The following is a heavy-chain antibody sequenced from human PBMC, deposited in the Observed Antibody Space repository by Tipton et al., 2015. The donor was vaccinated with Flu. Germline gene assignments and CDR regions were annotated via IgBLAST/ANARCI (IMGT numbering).Heavy chain of an antibody. Sequence: LRLSCTVSGGSISSSSHYWGWIRQAPGRGLEWVGSIYYTGYPYYNSSLKSRLAMSIDTSEKQFSLRLSSVTAADTAVYYCAKVLFGWVESWAQGTLVTVSS. CDR3: AKVLFGWVES. CDR1: GGSISSSSHY. D-gene: IGHD3-16*01. V-gene: IGHV4-39*07. J-gene: IGHJ5*01. CDR2: IYYTGYP.